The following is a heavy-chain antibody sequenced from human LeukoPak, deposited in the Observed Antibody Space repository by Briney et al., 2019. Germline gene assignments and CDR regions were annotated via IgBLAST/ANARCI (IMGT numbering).Heavy chain of an antibody. CDR2: IIPIFGTA. CDR3: ARDWGGDCSGNYGMDV. Sequence: SVKVSCKASGDTFSSYAISWVRQAPGQGLEWMGGIIPIFGTANCAQKFQGKVTITADESTSIAYMELSSLTSEDTAVYYCARDWGGDCSGNYGMDVWGQGTTVTVSS. V-gene: IGHV1-69*13. D-gene: IGHD2-21*02. J-gene: IGHJ6*02. CDR1: GDTFSSYA.